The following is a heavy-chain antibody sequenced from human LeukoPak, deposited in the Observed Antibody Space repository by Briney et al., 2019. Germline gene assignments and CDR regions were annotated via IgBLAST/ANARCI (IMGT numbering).Heavy chain of an antibody. V-gene: IGHV3-30-3*01. CDR1: GFTFSSYA. J-gene: IGHJ6*02. D-gene: IGHD6-13*01. CDR3: ARGAIAAAGTRGYYYGMDV. CDR2: ISYDGSNK. Sequence: PGRSLRLSCAASGFTFSSYAMHWVRQAPGKGLEWVAVISYDGSNKYYADSVKGRFTISRDNSKNTLYLQMNSLRAEDTAVYYCARGAIAAAGTRGYYYGMDVWGQGTTVTVSS.